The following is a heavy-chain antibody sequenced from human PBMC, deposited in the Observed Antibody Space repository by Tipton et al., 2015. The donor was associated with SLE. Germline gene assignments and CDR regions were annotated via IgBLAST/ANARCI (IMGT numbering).Heavy chain of an antibody. Sequence: QSGAEVKKPGSSVKVSCKASGGTFSSYAITWVRQAPGQGLEWMGGIIPILGTPSYAQKFQGRVTITADESTSTAYMELSSLRSEDTAVYYCASSLFYGSGRIDYWGQGTLVTVSS. V-gene: IGHV1-69*13. CDR3: ASSLFYGSGRIDY. D-gene: IGHD3-10*01. CDR1: GGTFSSYA. CDR2: IIPILGTP. J-gene: IGHJ4*02.